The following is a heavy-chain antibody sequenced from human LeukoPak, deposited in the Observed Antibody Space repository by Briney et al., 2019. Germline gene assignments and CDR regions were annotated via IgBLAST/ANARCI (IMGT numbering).Heavy chain of an antibody. D-gene: IGHD3-16*01. CDR3: ARRRGEGYFDY. CDR1: GGSISSYY. Sequence: PSETLSLTCTVSGGSISSYYWSWIRQPPGKGLEWIGYIYYSGSTNYNPSLKSRVTISVDTSKNQFSLKLSSVTAADTAVYYCARRRGEGYFDYWGQGTLVTVSS. CDR2: IYYSGST. V-gene: IGHV4-59*08. J-gene: IGHJ4*02.